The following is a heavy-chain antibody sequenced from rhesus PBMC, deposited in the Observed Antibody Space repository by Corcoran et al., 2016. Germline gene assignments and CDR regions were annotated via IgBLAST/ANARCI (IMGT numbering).Heavy chain of an antibody. CDR3: ARVTDIAAAGQFDF. J-gene: IGHJ4*01. CDR2: IYWDDSK. Sequence: QVTLKESGPALVKPTQTLTLTCTFSGFSISTSGTVLGWIRQPPGTPLEWLGRIYWDDSKYYSTSLKNRFTISKDTSKNQVVLTMTNMDPVDTATYYCARVTDIAAAGQFDFCGQGVLVTVSS. D-gene: IGHD6-31*01. CDR1: GFSISTSGTV. V-gene: IGHV2-95*01.